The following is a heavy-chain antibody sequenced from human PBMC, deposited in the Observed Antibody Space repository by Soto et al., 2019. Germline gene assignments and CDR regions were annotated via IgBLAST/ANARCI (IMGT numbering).Heavy chain of an antibody. J-gene: IGHJ1*01. CDR1: GFTFSSYA. Sequence: EVQLLESGGGLVQPGGSLRLSCAASGFTFSSYAMSWVRQAPGKGLEWVSAISGSGGSTYYADSVKGRFTISRDNSKNTLYLKMNSLRAEDTAVYYCAKSIAAAGTWYYFQHWGQGTLVTVSS. V-gene: IGHV3-23*01. D-gene: IGHD6-13*01. CDR3: AKSIAAAGTWYYFQH. CDR2: ISGSGGST.